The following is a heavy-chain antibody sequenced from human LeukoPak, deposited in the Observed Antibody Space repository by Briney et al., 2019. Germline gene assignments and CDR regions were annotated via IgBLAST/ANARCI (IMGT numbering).Heavy chain of an antibody. D-gene: IGHD2-2*01. J-gene: IGHJ6*04. CDR3: VGQLLRAV. CDR2: IKEDGSVQ. V-gene: IGHV3-7*01. CDR1: GFPFSVYW. Sequence: GGSLRLSCTASGFPFSVYWISWVRQAPGKGLEWVANIKEDGSVQDYVDSVKGRFTISRDSAKNSVYLQMNSLRVDDTAVYYCVGQLLRAVWGKGTTVTVSS.